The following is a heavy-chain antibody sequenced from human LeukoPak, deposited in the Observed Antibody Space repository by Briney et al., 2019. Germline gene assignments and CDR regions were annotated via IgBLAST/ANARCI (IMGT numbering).Heavy chain of an antibody. J-gene: IGHJ3*02. Sequence: GGSLRLTCAASGFTFSSYAMHWVRQAPGKGLEWVALISYDKSNKYYADSVKVRFTISRDNSKNTLFVQMNSLRTEDTAVYYCARSGVQWQWLLTYDAFDIWGQGTMVTVSS. CDR2: ISYDKSNK. D-gene: IGHD6-19*01. CDR1: GFTFSSYA. V-gene: IGHV3-30-3*01. CDR3: ARSGVQWQWLLTYDAFDI.